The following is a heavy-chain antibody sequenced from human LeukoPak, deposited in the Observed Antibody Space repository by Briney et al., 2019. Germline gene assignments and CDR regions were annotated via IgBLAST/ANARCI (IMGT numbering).Heavy chain of an antibody. J-gene: IGHJ4*02. V-gene: IGHV5-51*01. CDR1: GYTFSSYW. D-gene: IGHD3-10*01. CDR3: ARHEFSVSGSYYMAY. Sequence: GESLKISCKGSGYTFSSYWIGWVRQMPGKGLEWMGIIYPADSDTKYGPSFEGQVTISGDKSISTAYLQWSNLKASDTAMYYCARHEFSVSGSYYMAYWGQGTLVTVSS. CDR2: IYPADSDT.